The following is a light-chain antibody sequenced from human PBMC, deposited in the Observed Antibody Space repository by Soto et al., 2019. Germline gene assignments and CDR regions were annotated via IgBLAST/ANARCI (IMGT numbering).Light chain of an antibody. CDR2: DVS. CDR3: CSYAGSFVV. J-gene: IGLJ2*01. Sequence: QSVLTQPPSVSGAPGQSVTISCTGTSSDVGGYNYVSWYQQHPGKAPKLMIYDVSKRPSGGPDRFSGSKSGNTASLTISGLQAEDEADYYCCSYAGSFVVFGGGTKLTVL. V-gene: IGLV2-11*01. CDR1: SSDVGGYNY.